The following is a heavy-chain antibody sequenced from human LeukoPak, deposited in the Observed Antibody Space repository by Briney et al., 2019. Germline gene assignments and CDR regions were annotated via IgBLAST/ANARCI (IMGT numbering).Heavy chain of an antibody. Sequence: PGGSLRLSCAASGFTFRNYGMHWVRQAPGKGLEWLGVVTYDGSKAFYADSVKGRLTISRDNSKNTLYLQMNTLRVEDRAVYFCAKRLDYWGQGTLVTVSS. CDR3: AKRLDY. J-gene: IGHJ4*02. CDR2: VTYDGSKA. CDR1: GFTFRNYG. V-gene: IGHV3-30*18.